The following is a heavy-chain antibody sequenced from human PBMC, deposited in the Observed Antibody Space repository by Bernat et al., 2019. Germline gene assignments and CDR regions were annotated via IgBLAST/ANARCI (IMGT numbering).Heavy chain of an antibody. Sequence: QVQLVESGGGVVQPGGSLRLSCAASGFTFSSCGMHWVRQAPGKGLEWVALIRNDGSSKYYADSVKGRFTISRDNSKNTLYLQMNSLRAEDTALYYCAKDRHYYYYYYAMDVWGQGTTVTVSS. CDR3: AKDRHYYYYYYAMDV. CDR2: IRNDGSSK. D-gene: IGHD3-3*02. J-gene: IGHJ6*02. V-gene: IGHV3-30*02. CDR1: GFTFSSCG.